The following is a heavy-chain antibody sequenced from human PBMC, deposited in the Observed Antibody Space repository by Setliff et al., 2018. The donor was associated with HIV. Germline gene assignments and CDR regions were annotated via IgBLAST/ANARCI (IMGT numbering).Heavy chain of an antibody. D-gene: IGHD1-26*01. CDR2: IYYSGAT. V-gene: IGHV4-39*01. Sequence: WGTLSLTWSLSAVSISSSGYCWGWIRQPPGKGLEWIGSIYYSGATYYNPSLKSRVTLSVDTSNNQFSLKMSSVTAADTAVYYWARHLRWELPCYFDSWGQATLVTVSS. J-gene: IGHJ4*02. CDR3: ARHLRWELPCYFDS. CDR1: AVSISSSGYC.